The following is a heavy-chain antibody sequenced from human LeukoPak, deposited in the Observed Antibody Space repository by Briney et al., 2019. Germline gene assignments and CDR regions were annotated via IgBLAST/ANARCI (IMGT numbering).Heavy chain of an antibody. D-gene: IGHD6-19*01. CDR2: ISAYNGNT. Sequence: ASVKVSCKASGYSFTSYGMTWVRQAPGQGLEWMGWISAYNGNTNYAQKLQGRVTMTTDTSTSTAYMELRSLRSDDTAVYYCATGLRRYSGWPQVCWGQGTLVTVSS. CDR1: GYSFTSYG. CDR3: ATGLRRYSGWPQVC. V-gene: IGHV1-18*01. J-gene: IGHJ4*02.